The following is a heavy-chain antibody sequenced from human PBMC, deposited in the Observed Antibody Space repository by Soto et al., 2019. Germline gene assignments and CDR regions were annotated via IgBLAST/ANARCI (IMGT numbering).Heavy chain of an antibody. CDR3: ASALGCSGGSCYYWYFDL. D-gene: IGHD2-15*01. CDR2: IGTAGDT. Sequence: EVQLVESGGGLVQPGGSLRLSCAASGFTFSSYDMHWVRQATGKGLEWVSAIGTAGDTYYPGSVKGRFTISRENAKNSLYLQMNSLRAEDTAVYYCASALGCSGGSCYYWYFDLWGRGTLVTVSS. CDR1: GFTFSSYD. V-gene: IGHV3-13*01. J-gene: IGHJ2*01.